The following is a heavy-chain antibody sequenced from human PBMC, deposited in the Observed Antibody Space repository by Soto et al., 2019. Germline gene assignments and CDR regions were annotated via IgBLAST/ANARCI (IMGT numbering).Heavy chain of an antibody. Sequence: GGSLRLSCAASGFTFSSYAMSWVRQAPGKGLEWVSAISGSGGSTYYPGSVKGRFTISRENAKNSLYLQMNSLRAGDTAVYYCARASYYYASSGSPAFDYWGQGTLVTVSS. CDR2: ISGSGGST. CDR3: ARASYYYASSGSPAFDY. V-gene: IGHV3-23*01. CDR1: GFTFSSYA. D-gene: IGHD3-22*01. J-gene: IGHJ4*02.